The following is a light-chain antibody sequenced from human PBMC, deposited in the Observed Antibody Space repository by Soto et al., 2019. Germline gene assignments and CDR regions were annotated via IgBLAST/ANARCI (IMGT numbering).Light chain of an antibody. CDR1: QSISSW. V-gene: IGKV1-5*01. Sequence: DIQMTQSPSTLSASVGDRVTITCRASQSISSWLAWYQQKSGKAPKVLIYDASRLESGVPSRFNGSGSGTEFTLTISSLQPDDFATYYCQQYNSYSWTFGQGTKVDIK. J-gene: IGKJ1*01. CDR3: QQYNSYSWT. CDR2: DAS.